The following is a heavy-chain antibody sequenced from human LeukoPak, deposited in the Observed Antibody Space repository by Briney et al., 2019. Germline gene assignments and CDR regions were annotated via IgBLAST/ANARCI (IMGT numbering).Heavy chain of an antibody. V-gene: IGHV3-66*01. CDR2: IYSGGST. CDR1: GFTVGSNY. D-gene: IGHD5-12*01. CDR3: ARLYSGYTFYYYGMDV. J-gene: IGHJ6*02. Sequence: GGSLRLSCAASGFTVGSNYMSWVRQAPGKGLEWVSVIYSGGSTYYADSVKGRFTISRDNSKNTLYLQMNSLRAEDTAVYYCARLYSGYTFYYYGMDVWGQGTTVTVSS.